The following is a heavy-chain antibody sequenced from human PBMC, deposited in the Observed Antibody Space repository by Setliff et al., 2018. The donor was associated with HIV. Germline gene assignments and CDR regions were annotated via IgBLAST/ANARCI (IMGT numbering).Heavy chain of an antibody. V-gene: IGHV1-69*06. Sequence: SVKVSCKASGGTFSSYAIYWVRQAPGQGLEWMGGTMPISGTPNYAQKFQGRVTVTADISTSTAYMELRSLRSDDTAVYYCARDKTGDLWYFDSWGQGTLVTVSS. D-gene: IGHD7-27*01. CDR3: ARDKTGDLWYFDS. J-gene: IGHJ4*02. CDR2: TMPISGTP. CDR1: GGTFSSYA.